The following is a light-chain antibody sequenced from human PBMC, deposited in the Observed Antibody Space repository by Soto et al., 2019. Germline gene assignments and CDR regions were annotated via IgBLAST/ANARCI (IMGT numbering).Light chain of an antibody. CDR1: SNDVGAYNS. Sequence: QSVLTQPASVSGSPGQSIAISCTGTSNDVGAYNSVSWYQHHPGKAPKLMIYDVSNRPSGVSNRFSGSKSGNTASLTISGLQAEDEADYYCNSYTGSTIYVFGTGTKVSIL. J-gene: IGLJ1*01. CDR3: NSYTGSTIYV. CDR2: DVS. V-gene: IGLV2-14*03.